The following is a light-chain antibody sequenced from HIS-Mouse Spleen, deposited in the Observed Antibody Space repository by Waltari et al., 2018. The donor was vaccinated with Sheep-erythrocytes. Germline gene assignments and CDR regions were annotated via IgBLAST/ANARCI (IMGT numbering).Light chain of an antibody. CDR2: YVS. V-gene: IGLV2-11*01. CDR1: SSDVGDSNY. J-gene: IGLJ1*01. CDR3: CSYAGSYNHV. Sequence: QSALTQPRSVSGSPGQSVTIPFTGTSSDVGDSNYVSWYQQHPGKAPKLMIYYVSKRPSGVPNRFSGSKSGNTASLTISGLQAEDEADYYCCSYAGSYNHVFATGTKVTVL.